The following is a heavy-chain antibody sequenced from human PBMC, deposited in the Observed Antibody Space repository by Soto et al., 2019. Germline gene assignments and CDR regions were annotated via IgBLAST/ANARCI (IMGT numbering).Heavy chain of an antibody. J-gene: IGHJ3*02. Sequence: SETLSLTCAVSGGSISSSNWWSWVRQPPGKGLEWIGEIYHSGSTNYNPYLKSRVTISVDKSKNKFSLKLSSVTAADTAVYYCARDKSVDYDYVWGSYRNDAFDIWGQGTMVT. D-gene: IGHD3-16*02. CDR3: ARDKSVDYDYVWGSYRNDAFDI. V-gene: IGHV4-4*02. CDR2: IYHSGST. CDR1: GGSISSSNW.